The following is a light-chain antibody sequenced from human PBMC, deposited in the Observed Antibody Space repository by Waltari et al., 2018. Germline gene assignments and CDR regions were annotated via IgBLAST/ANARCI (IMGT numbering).Light chain of an antibody. CDR1: SSNIGSDY. J-gene: IGLJ3*02. V-gene: IGLV1-47*01. CDR2: RDN. CDR3: AAWDDSLSGWV. Sequence: QSVVTQPPSASGTPGQRVTISCSGSSSNIGSDYVYWYQQLPGTAPKLLIYRDNQRAAGGPDRFSGSNAGTSAARAISGLRSEDEADYYGAAWDDSLSGWVFGGGTKLTVL.